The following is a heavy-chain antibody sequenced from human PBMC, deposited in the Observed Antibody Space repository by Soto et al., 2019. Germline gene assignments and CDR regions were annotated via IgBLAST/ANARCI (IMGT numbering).Heavy chain of an antibody. J-gene: IGHJ5*02. D-gene: IGHD5-12*01. CDR1: VGSFSGYY. CDR3: ARYSGYRTNWFDP. V-gene: IGHV4-34*01. CDR2: INHSGST. Sequence: SETLSRTCAVYVGSFSGYYWSWIRQPPGKGLEWIGEINHSGSTYYNPSLKSRVTISVDTSKNQFSLKLSSVTAADTAVYYCARYSGYRTNWFDPWGQGTLVTVSS.